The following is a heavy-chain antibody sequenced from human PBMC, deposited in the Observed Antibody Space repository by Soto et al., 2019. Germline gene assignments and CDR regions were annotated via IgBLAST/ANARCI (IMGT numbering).Heavy chain of an antibody. V-gene: IGHV4-34*01. CDR3: ATRRRGYGLGY. CDR1: GGPFSGYY. J-gene: IGHJ4*02. Sequence: SETLSLTCAVYGGPFSGYYWSWLRQPPGKGLEWIGEINHSGSTNYNPSLKSRVTISVDTSKNQFSLKVTSVTAADTAVYYCATRRRGYGLGYWGQGTLVTVSS. D-gene: IGHD5-12*01. CDR2: INHSGST.